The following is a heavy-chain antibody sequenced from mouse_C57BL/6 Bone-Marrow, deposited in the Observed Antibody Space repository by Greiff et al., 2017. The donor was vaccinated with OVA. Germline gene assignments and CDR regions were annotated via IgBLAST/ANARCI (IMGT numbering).Heavy chain of an antibody. Sequence: EVQLHQSGPELVKPGASVKISCKASGYSFTDYNMNWVKQSNGKCLEWIGVINPNYGTTSYNQKFKGKATLTVDQSSSTAYMQLNSLTSEDSAVYYCARGEYYGSRRFAYWGQGTLVTVSA. CDR1: GYSFTDYN. CDR3: ARGEYYGSRRFAY. V-gene: IGHV1-39*01. CDR2: INPNYGTT. D-gene: IGHD1-1*01. J-gene: IGHJ3*01.